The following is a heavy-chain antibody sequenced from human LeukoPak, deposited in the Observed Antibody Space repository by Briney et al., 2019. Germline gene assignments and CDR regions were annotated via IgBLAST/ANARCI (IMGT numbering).Heavy chain of an antibody. Sequence: SETLSLTCAVSGGSSSSSHWWSWVRQPPGKGLEWIGEISHSGSINYNPSLKSRVTISVDKSNNQFSLKLSSVTAADMAVYYCARRRSRGAFDIWGQGIMVTVSS. D-gene: IGHD3-10*01. CDR1: GGSSSSSHW. V-gene: IGHV4-4*02. J-gene: IGHJ3*02. CDR2: ISHSGSI. CDR3: ARRRSRGAFDI.